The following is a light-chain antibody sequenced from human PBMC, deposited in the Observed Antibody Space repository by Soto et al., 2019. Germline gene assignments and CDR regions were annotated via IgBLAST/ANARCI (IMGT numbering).Light chain of an antibody. J-gene: IGLJ3*02. V-gene: IGLV2-14*01. Sequence: QSALTQPASVSGSLGQSITISCTGTSRDIGGYKYVSWYQQHPGKAPKLIIFEVSHRPAGVSDRFSGSTYGNTASLTISGLQAEDEADYYCTSYSRYRVLVFGGGTKGTVL. CDR3: TSYSRYRVLV. CDR1: SRDIGGYKY. CDR2: EVS.